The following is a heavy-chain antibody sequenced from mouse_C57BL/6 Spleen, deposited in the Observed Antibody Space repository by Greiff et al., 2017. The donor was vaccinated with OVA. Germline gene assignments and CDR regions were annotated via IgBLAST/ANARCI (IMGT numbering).Heavy chain of an antibody. CDR2: IYPRSGNT. CDR3: ARANWDVEGFDY. J-gene: IGHJ2*01. D-gene: IGHD4-1*01. Sequence: QVQLKESGAELARPGASVKLSCKASGYTFTSYGISWVKQRTGQGLEWIGEIYPRSGNTYYNEKFKGKATLTADKSSSTAYMELRSLTSEDSAVYFCARANWDVEGFDYWGQGTTLTVSS. V-gene: IGHV1-81*01. CDR1: GYTFTSYG.